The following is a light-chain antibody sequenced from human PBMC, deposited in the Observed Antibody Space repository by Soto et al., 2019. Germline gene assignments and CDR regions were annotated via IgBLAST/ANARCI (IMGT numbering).Light chain of an antibody. Sequence: DIKMTQSPSTLSGSVGDRVTITCRASQTISSWLAWYQQKPGKAPKLLIYKASTLKSGVPSRFSGSGSGTEFTLTISSLQPDDFATDYCQHYNSYSEAFGQVTKVDTK. V-gene: IGKV1-5*03. CDR2: KAS. J-gene: IGKJ1*01. CDR1: QTISSW. CDR3: QHYNSYSEA.